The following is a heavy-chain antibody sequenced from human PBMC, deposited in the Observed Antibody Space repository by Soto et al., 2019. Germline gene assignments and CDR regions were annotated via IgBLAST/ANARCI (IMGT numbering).Heavy chain of an antibody. Sequence: EVQLVESGGGLVQPGGSLRLSCAASGFTFSSYSMNWVRQAPGKGLEWVGRIKSKADGGTTDYAAPVKGRFTISSDDSSNTLYLQMNSLKTEDTAVYYCTKVLGYCSGGNCFTFDYWGQGAVVTVSS. CDR2: IKSKADGGTT. D-gene: IGHD2-15*01. J-gene: IGHJ4*02. V-gene: IGHV3-15*01. CDR3: TKVLGYCSGGNCFTFDY. CDR1: GFTFSSYS.